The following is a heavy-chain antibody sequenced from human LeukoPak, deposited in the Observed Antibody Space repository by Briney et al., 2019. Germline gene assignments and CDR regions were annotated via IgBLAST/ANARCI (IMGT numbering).Heavy chain of an antibody. D-gene: IGHD5-18*01. CDR1: GFTFSSYG. CDR2: ISYDGSNK. J-gene: IGHJ4*02. V-gene: IGHV3-30*18. Sequence: GRSLRLSCAASGFTFSSYGMHWVRQAPGKGLEWVAVISYDGSNKYYADSVKGRFTISRDNSKNTLYLQMNSLRAEDTTVYYCAKDRIQLWLRLDYWGQGTLVTVSS. CDR3: AKDRIQLWLRLDY.